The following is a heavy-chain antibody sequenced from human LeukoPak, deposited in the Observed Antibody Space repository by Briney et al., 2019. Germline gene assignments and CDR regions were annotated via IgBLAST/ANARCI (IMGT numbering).Heavy chain of an antibody. V-gene: IGHV3-7*01. CDR1: GFTFSSYW. CDR2: IKQDGSEK. CDR3: ARVGAGTSPSGMDV. J-gene: IGHJ6*02. D-gene: IGHD6-19*01. Sequence: GGSLRLSCAASGFTFSSYWMSWVRQAPGKGLEWVANIKQDGSEKYYVDSVKGRFTISRDNAKNSLYLQMNSLRAEDTAVYYCARVGAGTSPSGMDVWGQGTTVTVSS.